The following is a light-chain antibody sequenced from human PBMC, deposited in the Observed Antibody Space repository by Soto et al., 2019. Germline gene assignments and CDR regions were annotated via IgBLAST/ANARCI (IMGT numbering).Light chain of an antibody. CDR1: QGVTTN. J-gene: IGKJ5*01. Sequence: RGMPQSPTTLALSPGERVTLSCRAGQGVTTNFAWYQQKSGQSPRLLIYDVSSRATGVPSRFSGTGSETDFTLTISGLQSEDSAIYFCQQYNNWPISFGQGTRLEIK. CDR2: DVS. CDR3: QQYNNWPIS. V-gene: IGKV3-15*01.